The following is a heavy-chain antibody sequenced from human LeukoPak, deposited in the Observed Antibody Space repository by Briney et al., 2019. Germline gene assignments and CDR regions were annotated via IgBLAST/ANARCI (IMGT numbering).Heavy chain of an antibody. CDR2: IDARSGIT. D-gene: IGHD3-3*01. CDR3: ARTYDFGRGPPGDAFDN. CDR1: GFTFTIFG. Sequence: GGSLRLSCAASGFTFTIFGLNWVRQAPGKGPEWVSYIDARSGITYYADSVQGRFTISRDNAKESVFLQMNSLRADDTAVYYCARTYDFGRGPPGDAFDNWGPGTSVIVSS. J-gene: IGHJ3*02. V-gene: IGHV3-48*01.